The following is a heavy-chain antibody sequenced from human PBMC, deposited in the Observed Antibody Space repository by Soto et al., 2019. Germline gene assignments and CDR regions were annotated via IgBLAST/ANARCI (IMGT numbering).Heavy chain of an antibody. CDR2: TRSKPKGYTT. CDR3: ARGGTEHRTHSQIDD. Sequence: EVQLVESGGGLVQPGGSLRVSCVVSGFTLSDYYMDWVRQAPGKGLEWIGRTRSKPKGYTTEYAASVKGRFTISRDDSRSSLFLQMNSLETDDTAVYYCARGGTEHRTHSQIDDCGQRTLVTVSS. D-gene: IGHD1-1*01. J-gene: IGHJ4*02. V-gene: IGHV3-72*01. CDR1: GFTLSDYY.